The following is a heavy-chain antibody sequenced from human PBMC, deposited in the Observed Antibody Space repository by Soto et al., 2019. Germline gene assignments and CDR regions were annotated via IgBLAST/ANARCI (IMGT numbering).Heavy chain of an antibody. J-gene: IGHJ4*02. CDR3: ARLYSGYDTMWFDY. D-gene: IGHD5-12*01. CDR1: GGSVSSGSYY. V-gene: IGHV4-61*01. CDR2: IYYSGST. Sequence: PSETLSLTCTVSGGSVSSGSYYWSWVRQPPGKGLEWIGYIYYSGSTNYNPSLKSRVTISVDTSKNQFSLKLSSVTAADTAVYYCARLYSGYDTMWFDYWGQGTLVTVSS.